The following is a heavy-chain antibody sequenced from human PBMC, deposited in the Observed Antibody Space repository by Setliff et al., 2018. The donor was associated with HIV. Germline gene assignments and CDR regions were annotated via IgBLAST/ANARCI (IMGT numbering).Heavy chain of an antibody. CDR1: GGSISSSSYY. Sequence: NPSETLSLTCTVSGGSISSSSYYWGWIRQPPGKGLEWIGSIYYSGSTYYNPSLKSRVTMSVDTSKNQFSLKLRSATAADTAVYYCASEDCGGGSCRPDNWGQGTLVTVSS. J-gene: IGHJ4*02. CDR3: ASEDCGGGSCRPDN. V-gene: IGHV4-39*07. D-gene: IGHD2-15*01. CDR2: IYYSGST.